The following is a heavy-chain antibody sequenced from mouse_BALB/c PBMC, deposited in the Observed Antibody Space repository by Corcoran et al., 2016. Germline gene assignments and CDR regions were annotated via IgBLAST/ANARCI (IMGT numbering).Heavy chain of an antibody. D-gene: IGHD2-4*01. Sequence: EVQLQQSGPELVKPGASMKISCKASGYSFTGSTMNWVKQSHGKNLEWIGLINPYNGGTSYNQKFKGKATLTVDQSSSTAYMELLSLTSEDSAVYYCARMRASDYGGEYWDVWGAGITLTVS. CDR2: INPYNGGT. J-gene: IGHJ1*01. CDR1: GYSFTGST. V-gene: IGHV1-18*01. CDR3: ARMRASDYGGEYWDV.